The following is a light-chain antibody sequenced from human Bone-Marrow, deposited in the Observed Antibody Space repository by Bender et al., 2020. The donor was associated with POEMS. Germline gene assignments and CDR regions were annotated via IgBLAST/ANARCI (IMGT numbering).Light chain of an antibody. J-gene: IGLJ1*01. CDR1: NIGSKS. Sequence: SYVLTQPPSVSVAPGKTATITCGGKNIGSKSVHWYQQKPGQAPVLVVYDDSDRPSRISERFSGSNSGNTATLTISRVEVGDEADYYCQVWDKDSDHYVFGTGTEVTVL. V-gene: IGLV3-21*03. CDR3: QVWDKDSDHYV. CDR2: DDS.